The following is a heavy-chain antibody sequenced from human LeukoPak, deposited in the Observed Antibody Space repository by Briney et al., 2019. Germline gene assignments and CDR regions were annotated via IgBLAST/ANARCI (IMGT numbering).Heavy chain of an antibody. D-gene: IGHD3-22*01. CDR3: AKEGYYYDSSGRYYYELRAHYFDY. CDR2: ISGSGGST. V-gene: IGHV3-23*01. J-gene: IGHJ4*02. CDR1: GFTFSSYA. Sequence: GGSLRLSCAASGFTFSSYAMSWVRQAPGKGLEWVSAISGSGGSTYYADSVKGRFTISRDNAENTLYLRMNSLRAEDTAVYYCAKEGYYYDSSGRYYYELRAHYFDYWGQGTLVTVSS.